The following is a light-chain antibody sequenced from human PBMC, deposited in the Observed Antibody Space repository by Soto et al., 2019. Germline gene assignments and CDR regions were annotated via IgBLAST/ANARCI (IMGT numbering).Light chain of an antibody. CDR2: DVS. J-gene: IGLJ7*01. V-gene: IGLV2-14*03. CDR3: ASFTRSNTAV. CDR1: SSDIGAYNY. Sequence: QSALTQPASVSGSPGQSITISCTGSSSDIGAYNYVSWYQQHPGKAPKLVIYDVSNRPSGVSDRFSGSKSGSTASLTISALQSEDEADYYCASFTRSNTAVFGGGTQLTVL.